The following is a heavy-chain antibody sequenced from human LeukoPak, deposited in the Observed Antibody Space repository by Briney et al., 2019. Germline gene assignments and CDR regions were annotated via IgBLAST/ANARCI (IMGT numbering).Heavy chain of an antibody. J-gene: IGHJ4*02. CDR1: GFTFSSYW. CDR3: ARGAAAHFDY. Sequence: GGSLRLSCAASGFTFSSYWMNWARQAPGKGLEWVASINHNGNVNYYVDSVKGRFTISRDNSKNTLYLQMNSLRAEDTAVYYCARGAAAHFDYWGQGTLVTVSS. V-gene: IGHV3-7*03. D-gene: IGHD6-25*01. CDR2: INHNGNVN.